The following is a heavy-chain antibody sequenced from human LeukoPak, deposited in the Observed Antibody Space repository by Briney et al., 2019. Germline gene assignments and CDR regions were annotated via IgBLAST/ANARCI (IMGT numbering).Heavy chain of an antibody. Sequence: PSETLSLTCAVSGGSISSGGYSWSWIRQPPGKGLEWIGYIYHSGRTYYNPSLKSRVTISVDRSKNQFSLKLRYVTAADTAVYYCARAGGYCSGGSCYIPFDYWGQGTLVTVSS. V-gene: IGHV4-30-2*01. CDR1: GGSISSGGYS. CDR3: ARAGGYCSGGSCYIPFDY. J-gene: IGHJ4*02. D-gene: IGHD2-15*01. CDR2: IYHSGRT.